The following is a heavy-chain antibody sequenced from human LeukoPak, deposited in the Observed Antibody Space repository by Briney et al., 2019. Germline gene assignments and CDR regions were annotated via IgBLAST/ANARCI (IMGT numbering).Heavy chain of an antibody. CDR2: ISAYNGNT. Sequence: ASVKVSCKASGYTFTSYGISWVRQAPGQGLEWMGWISAYNGNTNYAQKLQGRVTVTTDTSTSTAYMELRSLRSDDTAVYYCARGGPSDYGVFNWFDPWGQGTLVTVSS. V-gene: IGHV1-18*01. CDR1: GYTFTSYG. D-gene: IGHD4-17*01. J-gene: IGHJ5*02. CDR3: ARGGPSDYGVFNWFDP.